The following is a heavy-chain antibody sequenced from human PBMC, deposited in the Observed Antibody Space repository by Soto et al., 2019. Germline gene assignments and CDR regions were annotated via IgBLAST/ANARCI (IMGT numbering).Heavy chain of an antibody. CDR3: VKDESINWYSGHFRH. CDR2: INWNSGSI. CDR1: GFTCDDYA. V-gene: IGHV3-9*01. D-gene: IGHD6-13*01. J-gene: IGHJ1*01. Sequence: EVALVESGGGFAEPGISLTLSCTACGFTCDDYATLCVPQARGEALEWVSGINWNSGSIGYGVSVKGRFAISRDNAKNSLHLQMNSLSAEDTAFYYCVKDESINWYSGHFRHWGQGTLVTVSS.